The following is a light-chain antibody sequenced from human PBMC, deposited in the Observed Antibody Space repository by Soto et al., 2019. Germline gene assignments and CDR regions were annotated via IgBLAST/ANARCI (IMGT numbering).Light chain of an antibody. V-gene: IGKV1-6*01. Sequence: AIQMTQSPSSLSASVGDRVTITCRASQDIRNDLGWYQQKPGKAPKVLIYGASALQTGVPSRFSSSGSGTDFSLTISSLQPEDFATYYCLQHYDYPWTFGQGTKVEIK. J-gene: IGKJ1*01. CDR2: GAS. CDR1: QDIRND. CDR3: LQHYDYPWT.